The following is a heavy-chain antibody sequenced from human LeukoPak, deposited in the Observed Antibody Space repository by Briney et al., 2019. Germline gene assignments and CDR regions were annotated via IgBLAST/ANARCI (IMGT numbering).Heavy chain of an antibody. D-gene: IGHD1-1*01. CDR3: ARPSGGTPFKRFDY. V-gene: IGHV4-39*07. Sequence: SETLSLTCTVSGGSISSSSYYWGWIRQPPGKGLEWIGSIYYSGSTYYNPSLKSRVTISVDTSKNQFSLKLTSVTAADTAVYYCARPSGGTPFKRFDYWGQGTLVTVSS. CDR1: GGSISSSSYY. J-gene: IGHJ4*02. CDR2: IYYSGST.